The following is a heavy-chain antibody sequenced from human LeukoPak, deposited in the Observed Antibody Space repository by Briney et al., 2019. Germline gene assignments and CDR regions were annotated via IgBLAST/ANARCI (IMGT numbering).Heavy chain of an antibody. CDR1: GYTFTSYD. D-gene: IGHD5-24*01. CDR2: MNPKSANT. Sequence: VASVKVSCTASGYTFTSYDINWVRHATGHGLEWVGWMNPKSANTGYAQKLQGRVTITRNTSISTAYIELSSLRSEDTAVYYCARHNSVRDEAWWFNPWGQGTLVTVSS. V-gene: IGHV1-8*03. J-gene: IGHJ5*02. CDR3: ARHNSVRDEAWWFNP.